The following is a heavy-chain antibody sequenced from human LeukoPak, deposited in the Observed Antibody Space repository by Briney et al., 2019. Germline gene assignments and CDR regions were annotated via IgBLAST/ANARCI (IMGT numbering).Heavy chain of an antibody. D-gene: IGHD3-22*01. Sequence: SETLSLTCTVSGGSISSYYWSWIRQPPGKGLEWVGHIYYSGSTNYNPSLKSRVTISVDTSKNQFSLKLSSVTAADTAVYYCARGGNMIVVATAFQHWGQGTLVTVSS. CDR3: ARGGNMIVVATAFQH. V-gene: IGHV4-59*01. CDR2: IYYSGST. J-gene: IGHJ1*01. CDR1: GGSISSYY.